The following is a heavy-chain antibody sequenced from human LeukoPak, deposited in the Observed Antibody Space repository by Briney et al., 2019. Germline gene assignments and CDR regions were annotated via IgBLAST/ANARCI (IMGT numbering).Heavy chain of an antibody. V-gene: IGHV1-2*02. Sequence: EASVKVSCKASGYTFTGYYMHWVRQAPGQGLEWMGWINPNSGGTNYAQKLQGRVTMTTDTSTSTAYMELRSLRSDDTAVYYCARRMHDSSGYYYNYYYYYYMDVWGKGTTVTVSS. CDR2: INPNSGGT. CDR1: GYTFTGYY. CDR3: ARRMHDSSGYYYNYYYYYYMDV. D-gene: IGHD3-22*01. J-gene: IGHJ6*03.